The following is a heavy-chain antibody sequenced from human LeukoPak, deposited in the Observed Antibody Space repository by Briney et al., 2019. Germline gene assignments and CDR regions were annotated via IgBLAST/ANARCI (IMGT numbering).Heavy chain of an antibody. CDR2: ILYDGSNK. CDR1: GLTFSSYG. V-gene: IGHV3-30*03. J-gene: IGHJ6*02. CDR3: ASVYYYDSSGYFYGMDV. D-gene: IGHD3-22*01. Sequence: GGSLRLSCAASGLTFSSYGMHWVRHAPGKGLEWVAVILYDGSNKYYADSVKGRFTISRGNSKNTLYLQMNSLRAEDTAVYYCASVYYYDSSGYFYGMDVWGQGTTVTVSS.